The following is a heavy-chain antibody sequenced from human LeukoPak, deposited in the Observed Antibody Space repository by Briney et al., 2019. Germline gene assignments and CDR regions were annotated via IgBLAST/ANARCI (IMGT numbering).Heavy chain of an antibody. V-gene: IGHV1-69*04. J-gene: IGHJ5*02. CDR3: ARIATSRFVSTTWFDP. D-gene: IGHD1-1*01. CDR1: GGTFSSYA. Sequence: SVKVSCKASGGTFSSYAISWVRQVPGQGLEWMGRIIPILGIANYAQKFQGRVTITADKSTSTAYMELSSLRSEDTAVYYCARIATSRFVSTTWFDPWGQGTLVTVSS. CDR2: IIPILGIA.